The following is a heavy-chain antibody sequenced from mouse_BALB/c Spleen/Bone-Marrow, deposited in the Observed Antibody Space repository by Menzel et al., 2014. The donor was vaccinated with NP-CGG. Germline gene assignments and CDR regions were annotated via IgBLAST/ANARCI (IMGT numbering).Heavy chain of an antibody. CDR1: GYTFTSYW. J-gene: IGHJ3*01. CDR3: ARGGNWDGCAY. CDR2: INPSTGYT. V-gene: IGHV1-7*01. Sequence: VQLQQSGAELAKPGASVKMSCKASGYTFTSYWMHWVKQRPGQGLEWIGYINPSTGYTEHNQKFKDKATLTADKSSSTAYMQLSSLTSEDSAVYYCARGGNWDGCAYWGQGTRVTVSA. D-gene: IGHD4-1*01.